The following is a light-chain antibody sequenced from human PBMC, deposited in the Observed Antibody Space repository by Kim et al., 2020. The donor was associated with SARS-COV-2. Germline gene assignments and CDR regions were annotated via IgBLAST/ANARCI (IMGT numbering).Light chain of an antibody. Sequence: LSTGESNTITCRDSQSVSSSYLGWYKQKPGQAPRLLIYGASSKATGIPDSFSGSGSGTDFTLTITRLEPEDFAVYYCQHYGSSPHTFGQGTKLEIK. V-gene: IGKV3-20*01. CDR3: QHYGSSPHT. J-gene: IGKJ2*01. CDR1: QSVSSSY. CDR2: GAS.